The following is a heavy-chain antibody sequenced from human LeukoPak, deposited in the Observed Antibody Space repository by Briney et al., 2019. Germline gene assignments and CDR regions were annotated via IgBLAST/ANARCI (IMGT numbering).Heavy chain of an antibody. D-gene: IGHD2-2*01. CDR2: INPNSGGT. CDR3: AISIVVVPAAWTDAFDI. Sequence: GASVKVSCKASGYTFTGYYMHWVRQAPGQGPEWMGRINPNSGGTNYAQKFQGRVTMTRDTSISTAYMELSRLRSDDTAVYYCAISIVVVPAAWTDAFDIWGQGTMVTVSS. J-gene: IGHJ3*02. V-gene: IGHV1-2*06. CDR1: GYTFTGYY.